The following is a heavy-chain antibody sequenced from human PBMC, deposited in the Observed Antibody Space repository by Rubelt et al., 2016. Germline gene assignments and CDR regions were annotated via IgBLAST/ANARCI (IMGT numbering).Heavy chain of an antibody. CDR1: GGSISSYY. Sequence: QVQLQESGPGLVKPSETLSLTCTVSGGSISSYYWSWIRQPAGKGLEWIGRIYNSGSTNYNPSLKSRVTMSVDTSKTQLSLKLSSVTAADTAVYHCARDRGSSSWYGVDYWGQGTLVTVSS. CDR2: IYNSGST. D-gene: IGHD6-13*01. J-gene: IGHJ4*02. V-gene: IGHV4-4*07. CDR3: ARDRGSSSWYGVDY.